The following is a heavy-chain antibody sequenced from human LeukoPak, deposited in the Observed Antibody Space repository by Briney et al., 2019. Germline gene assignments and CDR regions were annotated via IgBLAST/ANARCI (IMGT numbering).Heavy chain of an antibody. D-gene: IGHD6-13*01. CDR2: LNPKTGDT. V-gene: IGHV1-2*02. CDR3: AREGLYSSSSDFDY. J-gene: IGHJ4*02. CDR1: GYTFTGYY. Sequence: ASVKVSCKASGYTFTGYYVHWVQQAPGQGLQWMGYLNPKTGDTKHAQKLQGRVTMTRDTTISTAYMELSGLRSDDTAVYYCAREGLYSSSSDFDYWGQGTLVTVSS.